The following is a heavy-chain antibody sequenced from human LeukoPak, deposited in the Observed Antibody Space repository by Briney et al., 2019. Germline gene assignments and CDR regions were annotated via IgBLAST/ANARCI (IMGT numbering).Heavy chain of an antibody. Sequence: GGSLRLSCAASGFTFSSYAMSWVRQAPGKGLEWVSAISGSGGSTYYADSVKGRFTISRDNSKNTLYLQMNSLRAEDTAVYYCARGSWFGELPDHWGQGTLVTVSS. CDR3: ARGSWFGELPDH. CDR1: GFTFSSYA. CDR2: ISGSGGST. V-gene: IGHV3-23*01. D-gene: IGHD3-10*01. J-gene: IGHJ4*02.